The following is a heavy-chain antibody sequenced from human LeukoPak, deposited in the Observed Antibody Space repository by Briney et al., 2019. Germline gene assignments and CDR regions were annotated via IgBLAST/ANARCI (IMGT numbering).Heavy chain of an antibody. CDR2: ISSSSSYI. D-gene: IGHD1-26*01. Sequence: GGSLRLSCAASGFTFSSYSMNWVRQAPGKGLEWVSSISSSSSYIYYADSVKGRFTISRDNAKNSLYLQMNSLRAEDTAVYYCARAYWDSYYYYMDVWGKGTTVTVSS. CDR3: ARAYWDSYYYYMDV. V-gene: IGHV3-21*01. J-gene: IGHJ6*03. CDR1: GFTFSSYS.